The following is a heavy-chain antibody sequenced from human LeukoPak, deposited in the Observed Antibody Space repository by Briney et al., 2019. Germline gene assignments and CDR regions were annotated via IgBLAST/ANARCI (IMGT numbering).Heavy chain of an antibody. J-gene: IGHJ4*02. CDR2: ISGSGGST. Sequence: PGGSLRLSCAASGFTFSSYAMSWVRQAPGKGLEWVSAISGSGGSTYYADSVKGRFTISRDNSKNTLYLQMNSLRAEDTAVHYCAKVNSGYDLSHFDYWGQGTLVTVSS. CDR3: AKVNSGYDLSHFDY. CDR1: GFTFSSYA. V-gene: IGHV3-23*01. D-gene: IGHD5-12*01.